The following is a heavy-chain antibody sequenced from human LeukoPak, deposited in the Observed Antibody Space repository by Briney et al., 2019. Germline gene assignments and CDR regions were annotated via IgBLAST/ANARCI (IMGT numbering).Heavy chain of an antibody. CDR1: GASVSNYY. CDR3: ARGPLDSGYTYFDY. CDR2: FSYSGST. Sequence: PSETLSLTCTVSGASVSNYYLSWIRQPPGKGLEWIGYFSYSGSTNYNPSLKSRVTISVDTSKNQFSLKLSSVTAADTAVYYCARGPLDSGYTYFDYWGQGTLVSVAS. V-gene: IGHV4-59*02. J-gene: IGHJ4*02. D-gene: IGHD5-12*01.